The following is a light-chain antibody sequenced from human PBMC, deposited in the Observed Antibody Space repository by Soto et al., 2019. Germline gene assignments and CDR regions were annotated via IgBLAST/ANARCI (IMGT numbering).Light chain of an antibody. J-gene: IGKJ5*01. V-gene: IGKV1-33*01. Sequence: DIQMTQSPSSLSASVGDRVTITCQASQDISNYLNWYQQKPGKAPKLLIYDASDLETGVPSRFRGSGSGTDFTFTISSLRPEDVAAYYCQQFGNLPVTFGQGTRLEI. CDR1: QDISNY. CDR3: QQFGNLPVT. CDR2: DAS.